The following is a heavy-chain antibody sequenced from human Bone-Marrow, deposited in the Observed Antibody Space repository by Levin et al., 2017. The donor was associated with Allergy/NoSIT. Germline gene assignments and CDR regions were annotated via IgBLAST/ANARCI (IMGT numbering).Heavy chain of an antibody. J-gene: IGHJ5*02. CDR2: IYSDGSNT. Sequence: GGSPRLSCAASGFTFENYGIQWVRQAPGKGLEWVALIYSDGSNTEYADSLKGRFTISRDNSKNTVFLQMNSLSSEDTGVYYCARDGAPCGGDCYDDPSWLDPWGQGTLVIVSS. CDR1: GFTFENYG. V-gene: IGHV3-33*01. D-gene: IGHD2-21*02. CDR3: ARDGAPCGGDCYDDPSWLDP.